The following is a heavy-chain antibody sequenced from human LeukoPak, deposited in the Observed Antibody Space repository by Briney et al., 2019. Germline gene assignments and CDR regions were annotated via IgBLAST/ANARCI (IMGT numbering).Heavy chain of an antibody. D-gene: IGHD6-19*01. CDR3: AREYSGWYGRAFDY. V-gene: IGHV1-2*02. CDR1: GYTFTGYY. CDR2: INPNSGGT. J-gene: IGHJ4*02. Sequence: ASVKVYCKASGYTFTGYYMHWVRQAPGQGLEWMGWINPNSGGTNYAQKFQGRVTMTRDTSISTAYMELSRLRSDDTAVYYCAREYSGWYGRAFDYWGQGTLVTVSS.